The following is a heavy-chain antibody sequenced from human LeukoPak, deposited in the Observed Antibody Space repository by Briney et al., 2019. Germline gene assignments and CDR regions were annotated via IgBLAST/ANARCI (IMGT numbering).Heavy chain of an antibody. CDR1: GGSISSYY. Sequence: SETLSLTCTVSGGSISSYYWSWIRQPPGKGLEWIGYIYYSGTTNYNPSLKSRVTISVDSSKNQFSLKLSSVTAADTAVYYCARGVYIAAAQYAYWGQGTLATVSS. J-gene: IGHJ4*02. CDR3: ARGVYIAAAQYAY. V-gene: IGHV4-59*01. CDR2: IYYSGTT. D-gene: IGHD6-13*01.